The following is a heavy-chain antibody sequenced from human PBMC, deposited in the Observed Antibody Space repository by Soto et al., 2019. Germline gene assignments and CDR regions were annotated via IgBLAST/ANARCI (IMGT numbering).Heavy chain of an antibody. CDR1: GFTFSSYA. CDR2: ISGSGDST. V-gene: IGHV3-23*01. J-gene: IGHJ4*02. Sequence: PGGSLRLSCAASGFTFSSYAMSWVRQAPGKGLEWVSGISGSGDSTYYADSVKGRFTISRDNAKNTLYLQMNSLRAEDTAVYYCARGEERVAMTSGYWGQGTLVTVSS. D-gene: IGHD5-18*01. CDR3: ARGEERVAMTSGY.